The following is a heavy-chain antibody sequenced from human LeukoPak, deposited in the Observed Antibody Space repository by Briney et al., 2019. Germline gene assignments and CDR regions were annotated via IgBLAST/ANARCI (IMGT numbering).Heavy chain of an antibody. CDR1: GFMISNYN. D-gene: IGHD2-21*02. V-gene: IGHV3-48*02. CDR2: ISGSSTTI. Sequence: GGSMRLSCAASGFMISNYNMNWVRQAPGKGLEWLSYISGSSTTIYYADSVKGRFTISRDNAKNSLYLQMNSLRDEDTAVYYCARAQYCGGDCYWSFDYWGQGTLVTVSS. CDR3: ARAQYCGGDCYWSFDY. J-gene: IGHJ4*02.